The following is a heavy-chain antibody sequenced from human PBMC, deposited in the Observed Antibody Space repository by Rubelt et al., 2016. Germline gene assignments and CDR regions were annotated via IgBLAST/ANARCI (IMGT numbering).Heavy chain of an antibody. J-gene: IGHJ4*02. CDR2: IYSGGCT. CDR3: ARDSQDSLPD. V-gene: IGHV3-53*01. D-gene: IGHD1-14*01. Sequence: EVQLVESGGGLIQPGGSLRLSCAASGFTVSSNYMSWVRQAPGKGLEWVSVIYSGGCTYSPDSVKGRVTISRDNSNNTLYLQMNSLRAEDTAVYYCARDSQDSLPDWGQGTLVTVSS. CDR1: GFTVSSNY.